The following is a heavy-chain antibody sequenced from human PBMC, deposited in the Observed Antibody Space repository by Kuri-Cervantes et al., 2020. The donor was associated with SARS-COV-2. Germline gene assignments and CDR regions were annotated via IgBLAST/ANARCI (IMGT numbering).Heavy chain of an antibody. D-gene: IGHD2-15*01. CDR1: GYTFTSYG. Sequence: ASVKVSCKGSGYTFTSYGISWVRQAPGQGLEWMGWISAYNGNTNYAQKLQGRVTMTTDTSTSTAYMELRSLRSDDTAVYYCARGEVGVVVAATPHYFDYWGQGTLVTVSS. CDR2: ISAYNGNT. J-gene: IGHJ4*02. V-gene: IGHV1-18*01. CDR3: ARGEVGVVVAATPHYFDY.